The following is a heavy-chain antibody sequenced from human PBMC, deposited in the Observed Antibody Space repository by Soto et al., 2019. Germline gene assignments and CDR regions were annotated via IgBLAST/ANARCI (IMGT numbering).Heavy chain of an antibody. CDR2: IIPIFGTA. J-gene: IGHJ4*02. CDR3: ARVAAKYSSGWYGYFDY. V-gene: IGHV1-69*13. D-gene: IGHD6-19*01. Sequence: GASVKVSCKASGGTFSSYAISWVRQAPGQGLEWMGGIIPIFGTANYAQKFQGRVTITADESTSTAYMELSSLRSEDTAVYYCARVAAKYSSGWYGYFDYWGQGTLVTVSS. CDR1: GGTFSSYA.